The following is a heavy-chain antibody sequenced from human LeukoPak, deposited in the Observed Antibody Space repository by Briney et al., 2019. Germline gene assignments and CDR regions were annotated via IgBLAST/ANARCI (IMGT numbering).Heavy chain of an antibody. J-gene: IGHJ4*02. Sequence: SETLSLTCTVSGGSISSYYWSWIRQPPGKGLEWIGYIYYSGSTNYNPSLKSRVTISVDTSKNQFSLKLSSVTAADTAVYYCVRHDRDSSGWYSNSFDYWGQGTLVAVSS. CDR1: GGSISSYY. D-gene: IGHD6-19*01. V-gene: IGHV4-59*08. CDR3: VRHDRDSSGWYSNSFDY. CDR2: IYYSGST.